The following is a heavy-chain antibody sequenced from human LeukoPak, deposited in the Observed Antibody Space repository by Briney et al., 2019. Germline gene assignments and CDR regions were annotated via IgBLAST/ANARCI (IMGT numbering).Heavy chain of an antibody. D-gene: IGHD6-25*01. CDR2: IYYSGST. CDR3: ARVRGIWYYYYYMDV. Sequence: PSETLSLTCTVSGGSISSYYWSWIRQPPGKGLEWIGYIYYSGSTNYNPSLKSRVTISVDTSKNQFSLKLSSVTAADTAVYYCARVRGIWYYYYYMDVWGKGTTVTVSS. CDR1: GGSISSYY. V-gene: IGHV4-59*01. J-gene: IGHJ6*03.